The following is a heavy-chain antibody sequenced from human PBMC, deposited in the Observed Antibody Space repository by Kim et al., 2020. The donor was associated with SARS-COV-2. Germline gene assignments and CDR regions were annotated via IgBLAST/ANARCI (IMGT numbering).Heavy chain of an antibody. V-gene: IGHV3-30*04. CDR2: ISFDESDE. J-gene: IGHJ6*03. D-gene: IGHD5-18*01. CDR3: GRDGAVAASREYDYMDV. CDR1: GFTFSSRA. Sequence: GGSLRLSCAASGFTFSSRAMHWVRQAPGKGLEWIAVISFDESDEQYADSVKGRFSVSRENSKNMLFLQMNRLRGEDTAVYYCGRDGAVAASREYDYMDVWGKGTTVTVSS.